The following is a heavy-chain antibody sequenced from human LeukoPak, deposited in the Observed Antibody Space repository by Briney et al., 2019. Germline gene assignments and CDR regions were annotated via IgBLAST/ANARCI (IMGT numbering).Heavy chain of an antibody. CDR1: GGSFSGYY. D-gene: IGHD5-18*01. J-gene: IGHJ4*02. Sequence: SETLSLTCAVYGGSFSGYYWSWIRQPPGKGLEWIGEINHSGSTNYNPSLKSRVTISVDTSKNQFSLKLSSVTAADTAVYYCARPKRGYSYGGFDYWGQGTLVTVSS. CDR3: ARPKRGYSYGGFDY. V-gene: IGHV4-34*01. CDR2: INHSGST.